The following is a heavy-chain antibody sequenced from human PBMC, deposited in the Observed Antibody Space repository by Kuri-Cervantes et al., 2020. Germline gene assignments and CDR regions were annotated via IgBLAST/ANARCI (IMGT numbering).Heavy chain of an antibody. J-gene: IGHJ4*02. Sequence: GESLKISCAGAGFSFDGYGLSRVRQVPGKGLEWVSGINWSGTNTDYADSVQGRFSISRDNAKNSLYLQMNSLRAEDTAVYYCARARVRYCSGGSCYSHFFDYWGQGTLVTVSS. CDR1: GFSFDGYG. CDR3: ARARVRYCSGGSCYSHFFDY. CDR2: INWSGTNT. D-gene: IGHD2-15*01. V-gene: IGHV3-20*04.